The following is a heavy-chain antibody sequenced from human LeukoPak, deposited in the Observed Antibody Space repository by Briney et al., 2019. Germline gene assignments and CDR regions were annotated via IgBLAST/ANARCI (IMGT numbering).Heavy chain of an antibody. V-gene: IGHV1-18*01. J-gene: IGHJ4*02. CDR2: ISAYNGNT. CDR1: GYTFTSYG. D-gene: IGHD3-3*01. CDR3: ARDPAPPLEFDY. Sequence: ASVKVSCKASGYTFTSYGISWVRQAPGRGLEWMGWISAYNGNTNYAQKLQGRVTMTTDTSTSTAYMELRSLRSDDTAVYYCARDPAPPLEFDYWGQGTLVTVSS.